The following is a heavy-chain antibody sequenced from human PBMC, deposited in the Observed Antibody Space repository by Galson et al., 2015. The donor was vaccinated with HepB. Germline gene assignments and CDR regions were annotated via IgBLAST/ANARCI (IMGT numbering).Heavy chain of an antibody. CDR1: GFSLSTSGVG. Sequence: PALVKPTQTLTLTCTFSGFSLSTSGVGVGWIRQPPGKALEWLALIYWDDDKRYSPSLKRRLTITKDTSKNQVVLTMTNMDPVDTATYYCAHSGDFWSGYSRRQAFDLWGQGTMVTVSS. V-gene: IGHV2-5*02. CDR2: IYWDDDK. CDR3: AHSGDFWSGYSRRQAFDL. J-gene: IGHJ3*01. D-gene: IGHD3-3*01.